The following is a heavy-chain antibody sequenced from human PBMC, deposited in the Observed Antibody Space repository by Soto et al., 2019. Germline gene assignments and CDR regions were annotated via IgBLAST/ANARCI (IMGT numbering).Heavy chain of an antibody. V-gene: IGHV1-3*01. CDR1: GYTFTSYA. Sequence: GASVKVSCKASGYTFTSYAMHWVRQAPGQRLEWMGWINAGNGNTKYSQKFQGRVTITRDTSASTAYMELSSLRSEDTAVYYCAAFGDYDILTGYYSSFDYWGQGTLVTVSS. D-gene: IGHD3-9*01. J-gene: IGHJ4*02. CDR2: INAGNGNT. CDR3: AAFGDYDILTGYYSSFDY.